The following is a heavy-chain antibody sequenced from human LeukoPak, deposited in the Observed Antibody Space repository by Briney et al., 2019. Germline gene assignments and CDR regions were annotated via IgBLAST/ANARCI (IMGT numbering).Heavy chain of an antibody. V-gene: IGHV1-2*02. CDR2: INPNSGGT. CDR3: ASWKLFYGRQIYGSGSYYNDNY. Sequence: ASVKVSCKASGYTFTGYYMHWVRQAPGQGLEWMGWINPNSGGTNYAQKFQGRVTMTRDTSISTAYMELSSLRSEDTAVYYCASWKLFYGRQIYGSGSYYNDNYWGQGTLVTVSS. J-gene: IGHJ4*02. CDR1: GYTFTGYY. D-gene: IGHD3-10*01.